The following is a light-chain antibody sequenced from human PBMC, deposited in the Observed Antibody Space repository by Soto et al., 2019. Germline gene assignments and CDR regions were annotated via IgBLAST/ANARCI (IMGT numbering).Light chain of an antibody. CDR1: SSDVGGYDF. Sequence: QSALTQPPSASGSPGQSVTISCTGTSSDVGGYDFVSWYQQHPGKAPKLIIYEVIRRPSGVPDRFSASKSGNTASLTVSGLQAEDEADYYRSSYAGSDNLAYVFGTGTKLTVL. V-gene: IGLV2-8*01. CDR2: EVI. CDR3: SSYAGSDNLAYV. J-gene: IGLJ1*01.